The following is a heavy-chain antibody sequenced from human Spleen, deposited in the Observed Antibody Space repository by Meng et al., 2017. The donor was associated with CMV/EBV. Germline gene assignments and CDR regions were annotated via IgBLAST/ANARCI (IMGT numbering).Heavy chain of an antibody. V-gene: IGHV1-46*01. J-gene: IGHJ5*02. Sequence: HWERQAPGQGLEGMGIINPSGGSTSDAQKFKGRVNMTRDTSTSTVYMELSSLRSEDTAVYYCARDGASGYCSSTSCYTGILNWFDPWGQGTLVTVSS. CDR2: INPSGGST. CDR3: ARDGASGYCSSTSCYTGILNWFDP. D-gene: IGHD2-2*02.